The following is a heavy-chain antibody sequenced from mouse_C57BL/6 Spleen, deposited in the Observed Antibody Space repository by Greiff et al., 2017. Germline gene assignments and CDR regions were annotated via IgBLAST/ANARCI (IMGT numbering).Heavy chain of an antibody. Sequence: EVQLQQSGPVLVKPGASVKMSCKASGYTFTDYYMNWVKQSHGKSLEWIGVINPYNGGTSYNQKFKGKATLTVDKSSSTAYMELNSLTSEDSAVYYCARERSYYSNYLDYWGQGTTLTVSS. CDR3: ARERSYYSNYLDY. D-gene: IGHD2-5*01. CDR1: GYTFTDYY. V-gene: IGHV1-19*01. J-gene: IGHJ2*01. CDR2: INPYNGGT.